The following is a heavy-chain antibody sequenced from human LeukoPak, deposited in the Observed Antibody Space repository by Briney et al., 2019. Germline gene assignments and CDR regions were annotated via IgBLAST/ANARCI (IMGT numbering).Heavy chain of an antibody. CDR3: AREYGSGWYDY. D-gene: IGHD6-19*01. J-gene: IGHJ4*02. V-gene: IGHV3-21*01. Sequence: GGSLRLSCAASGFTFSSYFMNWVRQAPGKGLEWVSSISTSSSYIYYADSVKGRFTISRDNAKNSLYLQMNSLTAEDTAVYYCAREYGSGWYDYWGQGTLVTVSS. CDR1: GFTFSSYF. CDR2: ISTSSSYI.